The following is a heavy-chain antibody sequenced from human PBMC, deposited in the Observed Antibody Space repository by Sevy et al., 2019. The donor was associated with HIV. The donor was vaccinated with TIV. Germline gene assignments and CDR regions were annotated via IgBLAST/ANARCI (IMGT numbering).Heavy chain of an antibody. CDR1: GFTFSSYG. CDR3: AKGGQRQQSRNYYDYYMDF. Sequence: GGSLRLSCAASGFTFSSYGMHWVRQAPGKGLEWVAVIWYDGSNKYNADTVKGRFTISRDKSKNTLYLQMNNLRAEDTTVDYCAKGGQRQQSRNYYDYYMDFWGKGTTVTVSS. V-gene: IGHV3-33*03. CDR2: IWYDGSNK. J-gene: IGHJ6*03. D-gene: IGHD6-13*01.